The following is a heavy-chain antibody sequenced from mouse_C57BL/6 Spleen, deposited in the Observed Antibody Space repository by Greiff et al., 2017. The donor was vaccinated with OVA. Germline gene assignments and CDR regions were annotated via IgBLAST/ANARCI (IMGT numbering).Heavy chain of an antibody. D-gene: IGHD2-5*01. Sequence: VQLQQSGPELVKPGASVKISCKASGYAFSSSWMNWVKQRPGKGLEWIGRIYPGDGDTNYNGKFKGKATLTADKSSSTAYMQLSSLTSEDSAVYFCARYSNDAMDYWGQGTSGTVSS. CDR1: GYAFSSSW. V-gene: IGHV1-82*01. J-gene: IGHJ4*01. CDR3: ARYSNDAMDY. CDR2: IYPGDGDT.